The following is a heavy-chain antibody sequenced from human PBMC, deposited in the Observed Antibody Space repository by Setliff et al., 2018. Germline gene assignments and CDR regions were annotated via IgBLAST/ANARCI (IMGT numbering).Heavy chain of an antibody. D-gene: IGHD3-3*01. CDR3: ASRATYYNFWSGYYLY. CDR2: IYHGGTT. J-gene: IGHJ4*02. CDR1: GYSIRNGYY. V-gene: IGHV4-38-2*01. Sequence: SETLSLTCGVSGYSIRNGYYWAWIRQPPGKGLEWIGSIYHGGTTYYSPSLKTRVTISVDTSNNQFSLKLSSVTAAYTAVYYCASRATYYNFWSGYYLYWGQGTLVTVSS.